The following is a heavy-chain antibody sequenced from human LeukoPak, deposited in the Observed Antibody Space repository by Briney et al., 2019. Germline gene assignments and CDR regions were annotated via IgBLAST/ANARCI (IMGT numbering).Heavy chain of an antibody. CDR1: GYTFTGYY. CDR3: ARDRTTMVRGANNWFDP. Sequence: ASVKVSCKASGYTFTGYYMHWVRQAPGQGLEWMGWINPNSGGTNYAQKFQGRVTMTRDTSISTAYMELSRLRSDDTAVYYCARDRTTMVRGANNWFDPWGQGTLVTVSS. CDR2: INPNSGGT. D-gene: IGHD3-10*01. J-gene: IGHJ5*02. V-gene: IGHV1-2*02.